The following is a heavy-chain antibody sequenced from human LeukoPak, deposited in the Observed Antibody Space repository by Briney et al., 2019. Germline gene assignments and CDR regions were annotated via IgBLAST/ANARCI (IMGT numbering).Heavy chain of an antibody. V-gene: IGHV3-49*04. Sequence: GGSLRLSCTASGFTFGDYAMSWVRQAPVKGLEWVGFIRSKAYGGTTEYAASVKGRFTISRDDSKSIAYLQMNSLKTEDTAVYYCTRGRSRITIFGVVTRHWGQGTLVTVSS. J-gene: IGHJ4*02. CDR3: TRGRSRITIFGVVTRH. CDR2: IRSKAYGGTT. D-gene: IGHD3-3*01. CDR1: GFTFGDYA.